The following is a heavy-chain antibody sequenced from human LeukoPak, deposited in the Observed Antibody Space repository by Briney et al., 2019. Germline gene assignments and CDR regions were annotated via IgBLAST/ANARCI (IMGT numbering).Heavy chain of an antibody. CDR3: ARDPVLGAPDYLDY. D-gene: IGHD1-26*01. J-gene: IGHJ4*02. Sequence: GGSLRLSCTVSGFPFNDYVIHWVRQAPGKGLEWVAVTSADERIKIYNDSVRGRFTLSRDNSKNTQYLQMNSLRVEDTAVYYCARDPVLGAPDYLDYWGRGTLVSVSS. CDR2: TSADERIK. V-gene: IGHV3-30*03. CDR1: GFPFNDYV.